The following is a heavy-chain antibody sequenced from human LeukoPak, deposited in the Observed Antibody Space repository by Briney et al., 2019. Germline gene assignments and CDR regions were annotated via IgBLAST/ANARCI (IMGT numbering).Heavy chain of an antibody. CDR3: ARSELYYGSESYYHLDY. J-gene: IGHJ4*01. D-gene: IGHD3-10*01. CDR2: MSYDGRYR. CDR1: GFTFDFYA. Sequence: GTSLRLSCTTSGFTFDFYAMHWVRQAPGKRLEWVAVMSYDGRYRYYADSAKGRFTISRDNSKRTLYLEMSSLRPEDTALYYCARSELYYGSESYYHLDYWGHGTLVTVSS. V-gene: IGHV3-30*03.